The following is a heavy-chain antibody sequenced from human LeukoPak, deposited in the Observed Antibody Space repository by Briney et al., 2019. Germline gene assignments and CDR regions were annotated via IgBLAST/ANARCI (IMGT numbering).Heavy chain of an antibody. J-gene: IGHJ4*02. D-gene: IGHD3-10*01. CDR1: GYTFTGYY. CDR3: ARVRVAMVRGVSQHFDY. V-gene: IGHV1-2*02. Sequence: ASVKVSCKASGYTFTGYYMHWVRQAPGQGLEWMGWINPNSGGTNYAQKFQGRVTMTRNTSISTAYMELSSLRSEDTAVYYCARVRVAMVRGVSQHFDYWGQGTLVTVSS. CDR2: INPNSGGT.